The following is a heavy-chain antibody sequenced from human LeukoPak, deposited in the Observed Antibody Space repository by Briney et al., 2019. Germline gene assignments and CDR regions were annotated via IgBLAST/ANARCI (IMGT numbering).Heavy chain of an antibody. D-gene: IGHD6-19*01. Sequence: GGSLRLSCAASGFTFSSYAMNWVRQAPGKGLEWVSAVSGSGGGTYYADSVKGRFTISRDNSKNTLYLQMNSLRAEDTAIYYCAKSRYNSGWYASVYWAQGTLVTVSS. J-gene: IGHJ4*02. V-gene: IGHV3-23*01. CDR1: GFTFSSYA. CDR3: AKSRYNSGWYASVY. CDR2: VSGSGGGT.